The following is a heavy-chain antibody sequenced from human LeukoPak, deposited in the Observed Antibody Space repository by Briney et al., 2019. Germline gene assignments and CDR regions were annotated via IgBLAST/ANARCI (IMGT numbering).Heavy chain of an antibody. CDR2: IYTSGST. Sequence: KASETLSLTCTVSGGSISSGSYYWSWIRQPAGKGLEWIGRIYTSGSTNYNPSLKSRVTISVDTSKNQFSLKLSSVTAADTAVYYCARATSGGYSYGRYYFDYWGQGTLVTVSS. CDR1: GGSISSGSYY. V-gene: IGHV4-61*02. J-gene: IGHJ4*02. CDR3: ARATSGGYSYGRYYFDY. D-gene: IGHD5-18*01.